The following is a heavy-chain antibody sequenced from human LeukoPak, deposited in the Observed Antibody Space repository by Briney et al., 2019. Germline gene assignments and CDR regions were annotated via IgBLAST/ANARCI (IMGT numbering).Heavy chain of an antibody. CDR2: ISSSSSYI. Sequence: GGSLRLSCAASGFTFSSYSMNWVRQAPGKGLEWVSSISSSSSYIYYADSVKGRFTISRDNAKNSLYLQMNSLRAEDTAVYYCARGGVKVAGEGSDYWGKGTLVTVSS. J-gene: IGHJ4*02. CDR3: ARGGVKVAGEGSDY. CDR1: GFTFSSYS. V-gene: IGHV3-21*01. D-gene: IGHD6-19*01.